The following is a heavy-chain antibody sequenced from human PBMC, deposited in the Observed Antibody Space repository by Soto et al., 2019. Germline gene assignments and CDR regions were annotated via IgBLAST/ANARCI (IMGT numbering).Heavy chain of an antibody. CDR1: GGSISSGGYY. V-gene: IGHV4-31*03. CDR2: IYYSGST. D-gene: IGHD6-19*01. Sequence: PSETLSLTCTVSGGSISSGGYYWSWIRQHPGKGLEWIGYIYYSGSTYYNPSLKSRVTISVDTSKNQFSLKLSSVTAADTAVYYCASFAVGGYYYYGMDVWGQGTTVTVSS. J-gene: IGHJ6*02. CDR3: ASFAVGGYYYYGMDV.